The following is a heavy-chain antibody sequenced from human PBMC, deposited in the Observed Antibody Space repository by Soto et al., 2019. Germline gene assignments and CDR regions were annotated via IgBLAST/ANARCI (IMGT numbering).Heavy chain of an antibody. CDR1: GFTFSYYG. Sequence: QVQLVESGGGVVQPGGSLRLSCAASGFTFSYYGFHWVRQAPGKGMEWVAVMHTGRNEKYYVDAVKGRFTVSRDDSRNMVYLEMSGLRAEDTAEYFCARDADTTGQYSHFDLWGRGALVAVS. V-gene: IGHV3-33*08. CDR3: ARDADTTGQYSHFDL. D-gene: IGHD4-4*01. CDR2: MHTGRNEK. J-gene: IGHJ4*02.